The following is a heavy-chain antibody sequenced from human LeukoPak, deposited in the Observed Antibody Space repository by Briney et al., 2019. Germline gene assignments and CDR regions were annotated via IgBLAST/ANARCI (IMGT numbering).Heavy chain of an antibody. CDR1: GGSISSGSHY. V-gene: IGHV4-61*02. D-gene: IGHD3-9*01. Sequence: SETLSLTCTVSGGSISSGSHYWSWIRQPAGKGLEWIGRIYTSGSTNYNPSLKSRVTISVDTSKNQFSLKLSSVTAADTAVYYCARGRAVRYFDWLPPSPFDYWGQGTLVTVSS. CDR2: IYTSGST. CDR3: ARGRAVRYFDWLPPSPFDY. J-gene: IGHJ4*02.